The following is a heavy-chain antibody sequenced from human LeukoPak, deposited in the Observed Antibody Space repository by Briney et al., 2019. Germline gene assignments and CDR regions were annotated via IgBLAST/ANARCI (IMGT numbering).Heavy chain of an antibody. Sequence: PGGSLRLSCAVSGFTFSSYAMSWVRQAPGKGLEWVSAISGSDGGTYYADSVKGRFTISRDNSKNTLYLQMNSLRAEDTAVYYCARVGDYGDYYDAFDIWGQGTMVTVSS. CDR2: ISGSDGGT. V-gene: IGHV3-23*01. CDR1: GFTFSSYA. CDR3: ARVGDYGDYYDAFDI. D-gene: IGHD4-17*01. J-gene: IGHJ3*02.